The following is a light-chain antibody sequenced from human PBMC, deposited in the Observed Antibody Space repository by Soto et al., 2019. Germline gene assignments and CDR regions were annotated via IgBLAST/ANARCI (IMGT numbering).Light chain of an antibody. CDR3: QQYKDWRT. J-gene: IGKJ5*01. V-gene: IGKV3-15*01. Sequence: TVMTQSPATLSVSPGESATLSCRASQSIGNKLAWYQQRPGQAPRLLIYGASIRATAIPARFSGSGSGTEFTLTISGLQSEDFGVYYCQQYKDWRTFGQGTRLEIK. CDR1: QSIGNK. CDR2: GAS.